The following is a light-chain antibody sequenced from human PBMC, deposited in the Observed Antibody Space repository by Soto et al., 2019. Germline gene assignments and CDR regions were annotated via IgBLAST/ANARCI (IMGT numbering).Light chain of an antibody. CDR3: CSSGGSPTYV. J-gene: IGLJ1*01. Sequence: SGLTQPASVSGSPGQSITISCLGTSSNVGSYKLVSWYQQHPGKAPKLMIFEVNKRPSGVSNRFSGSKSGNTASLTISGLKVEDEADYYCCSSGGSPTYVFGTGTKVTVL. CDR1: SSNVGSYKL. CDR2: EVN. V-gene: IGLV2-23*02.